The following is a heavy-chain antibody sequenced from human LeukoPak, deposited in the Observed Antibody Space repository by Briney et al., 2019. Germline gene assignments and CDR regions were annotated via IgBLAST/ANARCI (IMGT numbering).Heavy chain of an antibody. CDR1: GGSISSSGYY. D-gene: IGHD4-17*01. CDR3: ASGTYGVQFDY. J-gene: IGHJ4*02. CDR2: INYSGTT. Sequence: PSETLSLTCTASGGSISSSGYYWGWIRQPPGKGLEWIASINYSGTTYYNPSLKSRVTISEDRSKNQFSLKLSSVTAADTAVYYCASGTYGVQFDYWGQGTLVTVSS. V-gene: IGHV4-39*07.